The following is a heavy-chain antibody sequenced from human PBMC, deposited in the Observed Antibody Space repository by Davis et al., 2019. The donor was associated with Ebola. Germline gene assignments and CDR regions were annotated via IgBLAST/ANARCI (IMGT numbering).Heavy chain of an antibody. Sequence: GESLKISCSSSSFPFRTYAMHWVRQAPGKGLEYVSAISSNGGSTYYADSVKGRFTISRDNSKNTLYLQMSSLRAEDTAVYYCARGLNSAGLGADLDYWGQGTLVTVSS. CDR1: SFPFRTYA. V-gene: IGHV3-64D*08. J-gene: IGHJ4*02. CDR2: ISSNGGST. D-gene: IGHD1-26*01. CDR3: ARGLNSAGLGADLDY.